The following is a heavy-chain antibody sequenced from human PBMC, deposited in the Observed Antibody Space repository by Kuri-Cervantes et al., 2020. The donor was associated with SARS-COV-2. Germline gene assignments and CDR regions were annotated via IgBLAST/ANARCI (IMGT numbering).Heavy chain of an antibody. Sequence: SETLSLTCGVYGGSFSGYYWGWIRQPPGKGLEWIGSIYHSGSTYYNPSLKSRVTISVDTSKNQFPLKLSSVTAADTAVYYCARITMVRGVIYMDVWAKGPRSPSP. CDR1: GGSFSGYY. V-gene: IGHV4-38-2*01. CDR2: IYHSGST. D-gene: IGHD3-10*01. J-gene: IGHJ6*03. CDR3: ARITMVRGVIYMDV.